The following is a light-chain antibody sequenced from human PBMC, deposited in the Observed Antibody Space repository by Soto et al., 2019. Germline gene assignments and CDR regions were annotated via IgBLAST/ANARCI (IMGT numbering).Light chain of an antibody. CDR2: GAS. CDR1: QSVSSSY. J-gene: IGKJ1*01. CDR3: QQYGGSPWT. Sequence: EIALTQSPGTLSLSPGERATLSCRASQSVSSSYFAWYQQKRGQAPRLLLCGASSRATGVPDRFSGSGSGTDFTLTISRLEPEDFAVYYCQQYGGSPWTFGQGTKVEVK. V-gene: IGKV3-20*01.